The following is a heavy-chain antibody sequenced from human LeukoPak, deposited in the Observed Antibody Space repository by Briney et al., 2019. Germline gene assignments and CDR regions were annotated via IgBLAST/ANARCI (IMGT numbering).Heavy chain of an antibody. Sequence: GGSLRLSCAASGFAFSNYAMAWVRQAPGKEPEWVSVITGGGADTYQIDSVKGRFTISRDNSKNTLYLQMNSLRAEDTAVYFCAKGTLGHCNGASCYPLNYWGQGTLVTVSS. J-gene: IGHJ4*02. D-gene: IGHD2-15*01. CDR1: GFAFSNYA. CDR3: AKGTLGHCNGASCYPLNY. CDR2: ITGGGADT. V-gene: IGHV3-23*01.